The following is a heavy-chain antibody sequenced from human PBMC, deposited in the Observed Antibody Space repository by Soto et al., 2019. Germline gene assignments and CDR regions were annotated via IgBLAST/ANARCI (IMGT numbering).Heavy chain of an antibody. CDR1: GGTFGRSA. J-gene: IGHJ5*02. D-gene: IGHD4-17*01. V-gene: IGHV1-69*06. CDR2: IIPIFDTA. CDR3: AREIYAGGFDL. Sequence: QVQLVQSGAEVKKPGSSVKVSCKASGGTFGRSAISWVRQAPGQGLEWMGGIIPIFDTANYAQKFKGRVTLTADKSTSTAYRPLSSLTSEDTAVYYCAREIYAGGFDLWGQGTLVTVSS.